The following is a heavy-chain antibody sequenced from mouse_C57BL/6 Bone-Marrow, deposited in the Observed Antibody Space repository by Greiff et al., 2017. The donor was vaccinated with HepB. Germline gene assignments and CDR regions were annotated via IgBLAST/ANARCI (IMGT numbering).Heavy chain of an antibody. CDR3: ARQGSLYYAIDY. V-gene: IGHV1-75*01. J-gene: IGHJ4*01. CDR1: GYTFTDYY. Sequence: LQESGPELVKPGASVKISCKASGYTFTDYYINWVKQRPGQGLEWIGWIFPGSGSTYYNEKFKGKATLTVNKASSTAYMLLSSLTSEDSTVYFCARQGSLYYAIDYWGQGTSVTVSS. CDR2: IFPGSGST.